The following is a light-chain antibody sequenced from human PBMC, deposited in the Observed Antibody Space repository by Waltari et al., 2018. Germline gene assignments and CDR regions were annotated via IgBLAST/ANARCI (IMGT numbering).Light chain of an antibody. CDR1: QSVSSQ. V-gene: IGKV3-11*01. Sequence: EIVLTQSPATLSLTPGEGATISCRASQSVSSQLVWYQQKRGKAPRLLIYDASNRATGIPARFSGSGSGTDFTLTISSLEPEDFAVYYCQQCNNSPPTFGQGTKVEIK. J-gene: IGKJ1*01. CDR2: DAS. CDR3: QQCNNSPPT.